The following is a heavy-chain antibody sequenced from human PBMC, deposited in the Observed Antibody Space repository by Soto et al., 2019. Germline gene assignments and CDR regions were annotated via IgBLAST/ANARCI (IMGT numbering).Heavy chain of an antibody. Sequence: GGSLRLSCAASGFTLSDHYMDWVRQAPGKGLEWVGRTRNKANSYTTEYAASVKGRFTISRDDSKNSMYLQMNSLKTEDTAVYYCARIYCRGDSCFSSEDYWGQGTLVTVSS. V-gene: IGHV3-72*01. CDR3: ARIYCRGDSCFSSEDY. D-gene: IGHD2-15*01. CDR2: TRNKANSYTT. J-gene: IGHJ4*02. CDR1: GFTLSDHY.